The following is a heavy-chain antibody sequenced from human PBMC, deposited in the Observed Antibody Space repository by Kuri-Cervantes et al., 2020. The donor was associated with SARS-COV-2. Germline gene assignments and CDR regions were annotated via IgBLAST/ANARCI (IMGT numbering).Heavy chain of an antibody. D-gene: IGHD3-10*01. Sequence: SCNVSGGSIRSYFWSWIRQPPGKGLEWIGYIYYSGSTYYNPSLKGRVTISVDTSKNQFSLKLSSVTAADTAVYYCARVGATYGSGSYYPDGYYYYYMDVWGKGTTVTVSS. V-gene: IGHV4-30-4*08. CDR3: ARVGATYGSGSYYPDGYYYYYMDV. J-gene: IGHJ6*03. CDR1: GGSIRSYF. CDR2: IYYSGST.